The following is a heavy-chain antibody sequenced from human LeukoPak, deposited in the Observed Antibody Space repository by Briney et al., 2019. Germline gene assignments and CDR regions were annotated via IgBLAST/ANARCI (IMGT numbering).Heavy chain of an antibody. CDR1: GFTFSHHA. V-gene: IGHV1-3*01. J-gene: IGHJ4*02. Sequence: GASVKVSCKASGFTFSHHAMNWVRQAPGQRLEWMGWINAGNGKTKYPQKFQDRVTITRDTSASTTYMELNSLRSEDTAIYYCARGVWSSHNKEYFFDYWGQGTLVTVSS. D-gene: IGHD6-19*01. CDR3: ARGVWSSHNKEYFFDY. CDR2: INAGNGKT.